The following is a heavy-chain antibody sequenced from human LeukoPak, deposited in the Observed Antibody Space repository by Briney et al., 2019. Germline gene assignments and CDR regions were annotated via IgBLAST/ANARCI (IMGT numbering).Heavy chain of an antibody. D-gene: IGHD4-17*01. J-gene: IGHJ4*02. V-gene: IGHV3-21*01. CDR1: GFTFSTYS. CDR3: ARGSYGDLQ. CDR2: ISSDSSYI. Sequence: GGSLRLSCAASGFTFSTYSMSWVRQAPGKGLEWVSSISSDSSYIYYADSMKGRFTISRDNSKNTLYLQMNSLGPEDTAVYYCARGSYGDLQWGQGTLVTVSS.